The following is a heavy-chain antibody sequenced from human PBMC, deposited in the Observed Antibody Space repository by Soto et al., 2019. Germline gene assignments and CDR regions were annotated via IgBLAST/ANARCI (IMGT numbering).Heavy chain of an antibody. D-gene: IGHD3-10*01. CDR3: ARENNVLPGGYFDS. CDR1: GGSISSYY. CDR2: IYHTGNA. Sequence: SETLSLTCTVSGGSISSYYWSWIRQPPGKGLEWIGSIYHTGNAYYNPSLKSRVTISVDRSKNQFSLKLSSVTAADTAVYYCARENNVLPGGYFDSWGQGTLVTVSS. V-gene: IGHV4-59*12. J-gene: IGHJ4*02.